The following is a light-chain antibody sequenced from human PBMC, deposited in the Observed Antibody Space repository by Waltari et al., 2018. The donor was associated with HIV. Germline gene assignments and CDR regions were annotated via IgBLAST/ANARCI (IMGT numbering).Light chain of an antibody. CDR3: CSYAGSSTWV. CDR2: EVS. J-gene: IGLJ3*02. V-gene: IGLV2-23*02. CDR1: STAVGSYNL. Sequence: QSALTQPASVSGSPGQSITISCTGTSTAVGSYNLVSWYQQHPGKAPKLMIYEVSKRPSGVSNRFSGSKSGNTASPTISGLQAEDEADYYCCSYAGSSTWVFGGGTKLTVL.